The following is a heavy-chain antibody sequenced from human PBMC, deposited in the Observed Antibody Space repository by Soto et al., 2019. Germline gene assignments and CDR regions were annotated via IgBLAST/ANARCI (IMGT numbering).Heavy chain of an antibody. V-gene: IGHV3-23*01. CDR2: ISGSGGST. Sequence: PGGSLRLSCAASGFTFSSYAMSWVRQAPGKGLEWVSAISGSGGSTYYADSVKGRFTISRDNSKNTLYLQMNSLRAEDTAVYYCAKPHLAPLVPAAREYNWFDPWGQGTLVTVSS. CDR1: GFTFSSYA. CDR3: AKPHLAPLVPAAREYNWFDP. J-gene: IGHJ5*02. D-gene: IGHD2-2*01.